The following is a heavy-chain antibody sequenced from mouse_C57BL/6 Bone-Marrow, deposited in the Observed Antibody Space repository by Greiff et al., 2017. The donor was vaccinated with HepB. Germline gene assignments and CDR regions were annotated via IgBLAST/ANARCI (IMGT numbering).Heavy chain of an antibody. CDR2: IWRGGST. CDR3: AKNSYYDGSSYFDY. Sequence: QVQLQQSGPGLVQPSQSLSITCTVSGFSLTSYGVHWVRQSPGKGLEWLGVIWRGGSTDYNAAFMSRLSITKDNSKSQVFCKMNSLQADDTAIYYCAKNSYYDGSSYFDYWGQGTTLTVSS. V-gene: IGHV2-5*01. J-gene: IGHJ2*01. CDR1: GFSLTSYG. D-gene: IGHD1-1*01.